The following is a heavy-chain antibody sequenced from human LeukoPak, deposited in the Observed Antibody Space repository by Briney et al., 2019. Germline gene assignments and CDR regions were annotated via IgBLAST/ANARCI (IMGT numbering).Heavy chain of an antibody. J-gene: IGHJ4*02. CDR1: GYTLTELS. D-gene: IGHD3/OR15-3a*01. Sequence: ASVKVSCKVYGYTLTELSMHWVRQAPGKGLEWMGGIDPENGETVYAQKFQGRVNMTEDTSTDTAYMELSSLRSDDTAVYYCTASRGSSRELDFWGQGTLVTVSS. V-gene: IGHV1-24*01. CDR2: IDPENGET. CDR3: TASRGSSRELDF.